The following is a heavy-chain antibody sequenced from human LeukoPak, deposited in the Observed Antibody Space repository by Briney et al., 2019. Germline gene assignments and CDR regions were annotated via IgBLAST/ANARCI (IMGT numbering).Heavy chain of an antibody. D-gene: IGHD1-26*01. CDR3: ARDPSGSYPGGPDDY. Sequence: GASVKVSCKASGYTFTGYYVHWVRQAPGQGLEWMGWINPNSGGTKYAQKFLGRVTMTRDMSVSTAYMELSSLTSDDTAVYFCARDPSGSYPGGPDDYWGQGTLVTVSS. J-gene: IGHJ4*02. V-gene: IGHV1-2*02. CDR1: GYTFTGYY. CDR2: INPNSGGT.